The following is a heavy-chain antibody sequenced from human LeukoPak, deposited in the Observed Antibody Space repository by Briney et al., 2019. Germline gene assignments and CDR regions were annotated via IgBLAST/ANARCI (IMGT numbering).Heavy chain of an antibody. V-gene: IGHV3-7*03. CDR1: GFTFSRHW. CDR2: IKEDGTNK. Sequence: GGSLRLSCAASGFTFSRHWMTWVRQAPGKGLEWVANIKEDGTNKNYVDSVKGRFTISRDNAKNSLYLQMNSLRAEDTAVYYCARDLGPTQDRRNWFDPWGQGTLVTVSS. D-gene: IGHD2-15*01. J-gene: IGHJ5*02. CDR3: ARDLGPTQDRRNWFDP.